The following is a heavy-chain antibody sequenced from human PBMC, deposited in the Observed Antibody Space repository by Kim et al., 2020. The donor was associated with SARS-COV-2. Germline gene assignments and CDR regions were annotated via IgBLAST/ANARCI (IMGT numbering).Heavy chain of an antibody. CDR1: GGSLNSYY. D-gene: IGHD5-18*01. Sequence: SETLSLTCTVSGGSLNSYYWSWIRPPPLPGLSFLLSLHSLFITNYNPSLKSRVAISLDTSKNQISLKLISFTAADTAVYYCARGNWIQLPNYWGQGALVTVSS. V-gene: IGHV4-59*13. CDR2: LHSLFIT. CDR3: ARGNWIQLPNY. J-gene: IGHJ4*02.